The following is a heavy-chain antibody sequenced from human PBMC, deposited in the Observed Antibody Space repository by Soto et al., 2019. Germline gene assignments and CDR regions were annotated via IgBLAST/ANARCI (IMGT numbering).Heavy chain of an antibody. J-gene: IGHJ5*02. V-gene: IGHV4-39*07. CDR2: IYYSGST. CDR3: ARYGSGSSVWFDP. CDR1: GGSISRSSYY. D-gene: IGHD3-10*01. Sequence: PSETLSLTCTVSGGSISRSSYYWGWIRQPPGKGLEWIGNIYYSGSTYYNPSLKSRVTISVDTSKNQFSLKLSSVTAADTAVYYWARYGSGSSVWFDPWGQGTLVTVSS.